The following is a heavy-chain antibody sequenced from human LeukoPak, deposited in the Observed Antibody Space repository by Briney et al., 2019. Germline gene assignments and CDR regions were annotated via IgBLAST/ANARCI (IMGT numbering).Heavy chain of an antibody. CDR2: IYYSGST. V-gene: IGHV4-39*01. Sequence: SETLSLTCTVSGGSISSSSYYWGWIRQPPGKGLEWIGSIYYSGSTYYNPSLKSRVTISVDTSKNQFSLKLSSVTAADTAVYYCASFLNPRYSSSLPYYYYGMDVWGQGTTVTVSS. J-gene: IGHJ6*02. D-gene: IGHD6-13*01. CDR1: GGSISSSSYY. CDR3: ASFLNPRYSSSLPYYYYGMDV.